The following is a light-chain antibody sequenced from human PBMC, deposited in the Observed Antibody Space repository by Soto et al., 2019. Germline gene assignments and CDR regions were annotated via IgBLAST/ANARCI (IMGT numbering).Light chain of an antibody. V-gene: IGKV3-20*01. CDR2: GAS. Sequence: EIVLTQYPVTLSLSPGERATLLCRASQSVSGYLAWYQQKPGQAPRLLISGASSRAAGIPDRFSGSGSETDFTLTISRLEPEDFALYFCQQYGNPRITFGQGTRLEIK. CDR1: QSVSGY. CDR3: QQYGNPRIT. J-gene: IGKJ5*01.